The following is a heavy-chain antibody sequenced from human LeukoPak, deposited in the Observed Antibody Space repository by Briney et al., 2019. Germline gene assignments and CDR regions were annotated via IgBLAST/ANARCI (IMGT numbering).Heavy chain of an antibody. V-gene: IGHV3-23*01. D-gene: IGHD6-19*01. J-gene: IGHJ4*02. CDR3: AKPSGRYPAFDY. Sequence: PGGSLRLSCAASGFIVSSKYMSWVRQAPGKGLEWVSTITGTSGSTYYADSVKGRFTISRDNSKNTLYLQMNSLRDEDTAVYYCAKPSGRYPAFDYWGQGTLVTVSS. CDR1: GFIVSSKY. CDR2: ITGTSGST.